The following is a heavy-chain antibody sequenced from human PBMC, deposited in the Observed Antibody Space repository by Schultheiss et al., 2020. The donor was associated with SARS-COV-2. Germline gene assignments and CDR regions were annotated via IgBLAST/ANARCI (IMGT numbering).Heavy chain of an antibody. V-gene: IGHV3-7*01. D-gene: IGHD2-2*01. CDR2: IKQDGSEK. CDR1: GGSFSDYY. Sequence: ETLSLTCAVSGGSFSDYYWSCIRQPPGKGLEWVANIKQDGSEKYYVDSVKGRFTISRDNSKNTLYLQMESLRAEDTALYYCAKIKHTSSPVGLDIWGQGTMVTVSS. CDR3: AKIKHTSSPVGLDI. J-gene: IGHJ3*02.